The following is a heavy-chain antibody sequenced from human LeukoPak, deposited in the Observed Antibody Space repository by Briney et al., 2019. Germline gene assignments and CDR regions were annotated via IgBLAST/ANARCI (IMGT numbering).Heavy chain of an antibody. J-gene: IGHJ2*01. V-gene: IGHV4-38-2*02. CDR2: IYHSGST. D-gene: IGHD3-9*01. Sequence: EPSETLSLTCTVSGYSISSGYYWGWIRQPPGKGLEWIGSIYHSGSTYYNPSLKSRVTISVDTSKNQFSLKLSSVTAADTAVYYCARELPSYDILTGYFSVWYFDLWGRGTLVTVSS. CDR1: GYSISSGYY. CDR3: ARELPSYDILTGYFSVWYFDL.